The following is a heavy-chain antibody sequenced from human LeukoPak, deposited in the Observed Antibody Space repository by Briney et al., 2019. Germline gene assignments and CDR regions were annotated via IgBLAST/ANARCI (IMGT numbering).Heavy chain of an antibody. CDR1: GFTFSSNW. CDR2: INEDGSTT. V-gene: IGHV3-74*01. Sequence: GSLRLSCAASGFTFSSNWMHWVRQAPGKGLVWVSRINEDGSTTNYADSVKGRSTIFRDKAKNTLYLQMNSLRAEDTAVYYCVRDLGGRSGHWGQGTLVTVSS. J-gene: IGHJ4*02. D-gene: IGHD1-26*01. CDR3: VRDLGGRSGH.